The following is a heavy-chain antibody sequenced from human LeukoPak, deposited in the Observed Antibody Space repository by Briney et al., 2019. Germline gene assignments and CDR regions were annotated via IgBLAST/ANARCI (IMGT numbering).Heavy chain of an antibody. CDR1: GGSFSGYY. CDR2: INHSGST. CDR3: AREWGRVIDY. D-gene: IGHD3-16*01. J-gene: IGHJ4*02. V-gene: IGHV4-34*01. Sequence: SETLSLTCAVYGGSFSGYYWSWIRQPPGKGLEWTGEINHSGSTNYNPSLKSRVTISVDTSKNQFSLKLSSVTAADTAVYYCAREWGRVIDYWGQGTLVTVSS.